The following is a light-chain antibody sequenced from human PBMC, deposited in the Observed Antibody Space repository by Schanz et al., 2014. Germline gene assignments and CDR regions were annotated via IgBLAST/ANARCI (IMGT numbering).Light chain of an antibody. CDR3: QQYNTYPWT. CDR1: HSISSN. V-gene: IGKV1-39*01. J-gene: IGKJ1*01. CDR2: AAS. Sequence: DIQMTQSPSSLSASVGDRVTITCRASHSISSNVNWYQQKPGKAPKVVIYAASSLQSGVPSRFSGSGSGTDFTLTISSLQPEDFATYYCQQYNTYPWTFGQGTKVEIK.